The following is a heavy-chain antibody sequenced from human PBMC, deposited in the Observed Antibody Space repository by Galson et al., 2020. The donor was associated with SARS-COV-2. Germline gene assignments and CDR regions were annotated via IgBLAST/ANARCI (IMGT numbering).Heavy chain of an antibody. CDR3: ARANYYDDNGRARYYFDY. J-gene: IGHJ4*02. V-gene: IGHV4-61*02. D-gene: IGHD3-16*01. CDR2: IYTRGTT. CDR1: GDSVAAGRYY. Sequence: SETLSLTCGVSGDSVAAGRYYWTCLRQPAGKGLEWVGRIYTRGTTDYHPSLKSRVNILLDSSKNQFSLHLGSVTAADTAVYFCARANYYDDNGRARYYFDYWGQGALVTVSS.